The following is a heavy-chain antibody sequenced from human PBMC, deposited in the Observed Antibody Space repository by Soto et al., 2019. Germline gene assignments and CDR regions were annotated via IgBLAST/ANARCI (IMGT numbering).Heavy chain of an antibody. J-gene: IGHJ5*02. Sequence: SRGYWWRCLQKPQGKGVEWIGYIYNSGSTNYNPSLKSGVTISVDTSKNQFSLSLTSVTAADTAVYYFARDYEYKYGYYRWFGPWGQGTLVIVTS. V-gene: IGHV4-61*08. CDR3: ARDYEYKYGYYRWFGP. CDR2: IYNSGST. CDR1: SRGYW. D-gene: IGHD3-3*01.